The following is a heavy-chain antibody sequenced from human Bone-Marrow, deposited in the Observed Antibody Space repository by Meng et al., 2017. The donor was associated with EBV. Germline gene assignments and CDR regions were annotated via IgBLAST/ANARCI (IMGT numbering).Heavy chain of an antibody. J-gene: IGHJ4*02. D-gene: IGHD2-15*01. CDR2: MYYNGIT. CDR1: AGSISTGYYY. V-gene: IGHV4-30-4*01. Sequence: VHLQQSGPGLVKPSQTLSLTCAVSAGSISTGYYYWTWIRQPPGKGLEWIGYMYYNGITYYNPSLKSRVTISGDSSKNQFSLKLTSVTAADTAVYFCARGSSFCSGGSCFENWGQGTLVTVSS. CDR3: ARGSSFCSGGSCFEN.